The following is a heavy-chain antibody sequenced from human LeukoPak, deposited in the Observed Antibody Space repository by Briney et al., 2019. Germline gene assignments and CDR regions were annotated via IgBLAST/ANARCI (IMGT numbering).Heavy chain of an antibody. D-gene: IGHD6-19*01. J-gene: IGHJ4*02. CDR3: ARRCSGWLYYFDY. V-gene: IGHV3-74*01. CDR2: INSDGRST. CDR1: GFTFSSYW. Sequence: PGGSLRLSCAAAGFTFSSYWIHWVCQAPGKGLVWVSRINSDGRSTNYAESVKGRFTISRDNAKNTVYLQMNSLRVEDTAVYYCARRCSGWLYYFDYWGQGTLVTVSS.